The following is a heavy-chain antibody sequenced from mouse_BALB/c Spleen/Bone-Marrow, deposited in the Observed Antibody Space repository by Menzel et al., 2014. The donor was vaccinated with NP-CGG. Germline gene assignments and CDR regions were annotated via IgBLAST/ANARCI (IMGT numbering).Heavy chain of an antibody. Sequence: QVQLKESGPGLVAPSQSLSIPCTVSGFSLXRYNVHWVRQPPGKGLEWLGMIWNGGSTDYNSALKSRLSISKDNSKSQVFLKMNSLQTDDTAMYYCARNYYGIPYYFDYWGQGTTLTVSS. CDR3: ARNYYGIPYYFDY. CDR1: GFSLXRYN. J-gene: IGHJ2*01. D-gene: IGHD1-1*01. V-gene: IGHV2-6-4*01. CDR2: IWNGGST.